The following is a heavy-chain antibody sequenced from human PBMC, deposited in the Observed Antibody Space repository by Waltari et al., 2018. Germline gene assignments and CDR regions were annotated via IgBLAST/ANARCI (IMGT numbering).Heavy chain of an antibody. J-gene: IGHJ5*02. D-gene: IGHD5-12*01. CDR3: AKIERDSGYDSPS. Sequence: EVQLLESGGGLLRPGGSLSFTCAASGCTLRSSAMSWVRQAPGKGVEWVSAIGGSGGSTYYADSVKGRFTISRDNSKNTLYLQMNSLRAEDTAVYYCAKIERDSGYDSPSWGQGTLVTVSS. V-gene: IGHV3-23*01. CDR1: GCTLRSSA. CDR2: IGGSGGST.